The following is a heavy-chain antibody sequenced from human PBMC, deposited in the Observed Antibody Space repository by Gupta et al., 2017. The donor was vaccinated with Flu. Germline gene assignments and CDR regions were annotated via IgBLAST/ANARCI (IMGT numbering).Heavy chain of an antibody. CDR1: GDTFRSNT. J-gene: IGHJ1*01. D-gene: IGHD2-21*02. CDR3: VRLTPCGGDCYYFQH. Sequence: QVQLVQSGAEVKKSGSSVKVSCKASGDTFRSNTFSWVRQAPGQGLEWMGGILPVIGATNYAQEFQGRVTITADEATSTVYMEVSSLKSDDTAVYYWVRLTPCGGDCYYFQHWGQGTLVTVPS. CDR2: ILPVIGAT. V-gene: IGHV1-69*01.